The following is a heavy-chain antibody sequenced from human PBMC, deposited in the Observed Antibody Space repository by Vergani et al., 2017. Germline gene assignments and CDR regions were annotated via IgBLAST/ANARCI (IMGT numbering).Heavy chain of an antibody. Sequence: QVQLQESGPGLVKPSGTLSLTCAVSGGSISSSNWWTWVRQPPGKGLEWIGEIYHRGSTNYNPSLKSRVTILVDKSKNQFSLKLGSVTAADTAVYYCASSVSGSDDFDYWGQGTLVTVSS. CDR3: ASSVSGSDDFDY. CDR2: IYHRGST. J-gene: IGHJ4*02. CDR1: GGSISSSNW. V-gene: IGHV4-4*02. D-gene: IGHD1-26*01.